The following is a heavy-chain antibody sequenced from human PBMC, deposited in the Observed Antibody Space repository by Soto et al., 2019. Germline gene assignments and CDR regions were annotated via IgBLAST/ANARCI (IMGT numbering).Heavy chain of an antibody. CDR1: GYTFTGYY. CDR3: ARVAMVRGVKGYYYGMDV. J-gene: IGHJ6*02. D-gene: IGHD3-10*01. V-gene: IGHV1-2*02. Sequence: ASVKVSCKASGYTFTGYYMHWVRQAPGQGLEWMGWINPNSGGTNYAQKFQGRVTMTRDTSISTAYMELSRLRSDDTAVYYCARVAMVRGVKGYYYGMDVCGQRTTVTVSS. CDR2: INPNSGGT.